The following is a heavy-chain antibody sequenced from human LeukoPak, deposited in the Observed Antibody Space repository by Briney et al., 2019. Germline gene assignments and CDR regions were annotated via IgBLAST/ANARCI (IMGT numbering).Heavy chain of an antibody. CDR3: ARGARLTMVRGVIRYYYMDV. V-gene: IGHV3-53*01. J-gene: IGHJ6*03. Sequence: GGSLRLSCAASGFTVSSNYMSWVRQAPGKGLEWVSVIYIGGSTYYADSVKGRFTISRDNSKNTAYLQMNILRAEDTAVYYCARGARLTMVRGVIRYYYMDVWGKGTTVTISS. D-gene: IGHD3-10*01. CDR1: GFTVSSNY. CDR2: IYIGGST.